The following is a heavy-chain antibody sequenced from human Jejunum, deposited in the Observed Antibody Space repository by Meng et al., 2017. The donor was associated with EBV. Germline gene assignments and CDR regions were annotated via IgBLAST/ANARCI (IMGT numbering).Heavy chain of an antibody. J-gene: IGHJ4*02. CDR1: GYTFTNYA. Sequence: VQLVQSWAWLRKPGASVKISCKTSGYTFTNYAMNWVRQAPGQGLEWMAWINTKTGNPAYAQGFTGRFVFSLDMSVTTIYLQISSLEAEDTAIYYCARAVVGSTSLDYWGQGTLVTVSS. V-gene: IGHV7-4-1*02. D-gene: IGHD1-26*01. CDR2: INTKTGNP. CDR3: ARAVVGSTSLDY.